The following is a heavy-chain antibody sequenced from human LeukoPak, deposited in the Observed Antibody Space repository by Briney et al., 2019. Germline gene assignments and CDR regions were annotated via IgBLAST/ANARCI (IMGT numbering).Heavy chain of an antibody. Sequence: SETLSLTCAVYGGSFSGYYWIWIRQPPGKGLEWIGEINHSGSTNYNPSLKSRVTISVDTSKNQFSLKLSSVTAADTAVYYCARALSSGRHDAFDIWGQGTMVTVSS. CDR2: INHSGST. V-gene: IGHV4-34*01. CDR1: GGSFSGYY. J-gene: IGHJ3*02. D-gene: IGHD6-19*01. CDR3: ARALSSGRHDAFDI.